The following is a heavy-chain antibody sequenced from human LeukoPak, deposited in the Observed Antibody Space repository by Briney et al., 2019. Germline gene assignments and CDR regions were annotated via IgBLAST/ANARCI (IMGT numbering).Heavy chain of an antibody. V-gene: IGHV3-64*01. Sequence: GGSLRLSCAASGFTFSSYAMHWVRQAPGKGLEYVSAISSNGGSTYYANSVKGRFTISRDNSKNTLYLQMGSLRAEDMAVYYCARDEGLSDYWGQGTLVTVSS. J-gene: IGHJ4*02. CDR3: ARDEGLSDY. CDR2: ISSNGGST. D-gene: IGHD3-22*01. CDR1: GFTFSSYA.